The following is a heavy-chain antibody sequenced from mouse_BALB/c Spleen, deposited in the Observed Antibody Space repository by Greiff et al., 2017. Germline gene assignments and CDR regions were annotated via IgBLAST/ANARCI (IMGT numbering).Heavy chain of an antibody. V-gene: IGHV5-17*02. CDR1: GFTFSSFG. CDR3: ARSGIYYGRYYYAMDY. Sequence: EVQRVESGGGLVQPGGSRKLSCAASGFTFSSFGMHWVRQAPEKGLEWVAYISSGSSTIYYADTVKGRFTISRDNPKNTLFLQMTSLRSEDTAMYYCARSGIYYGRYYYAMDYWGQGTSVTVSS. D-gene: IGHD2-1*01. J-gene: IGHJ4*01. CDR2: ISSGSSTI.